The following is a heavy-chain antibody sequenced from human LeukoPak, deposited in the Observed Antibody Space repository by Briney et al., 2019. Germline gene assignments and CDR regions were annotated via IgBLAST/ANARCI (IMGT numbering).Heavy chain of an antibody. D-gene: IGHD5-24*01. J-gene: IGHJ4*02. CDR1: GFTFSSYG. CDR3: ARERDGRFFDY. Sequence: GGSLRLSCAASGFTFSSYGMHWVRQAPGKGLEWVAVIWYDGSNKYYADSVKGRFTISRDNSKNTLYLQMNTLRAEDTAVYYCARERDGRFFDYWGQGTLVTVSS. CDR2: IWYDGSNK. V-gene: IGHV3-33*01.